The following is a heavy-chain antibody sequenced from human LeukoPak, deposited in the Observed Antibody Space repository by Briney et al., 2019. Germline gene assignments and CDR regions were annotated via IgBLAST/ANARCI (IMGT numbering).Heavy chain of an antibody. D-gene: IGHD2-2*01. V-gene: IGHV4-39*01. J-gene: IGHJ4*02. Sequence: PSETLSLTCTVSGGSISSSSYYWGWIRQPPGKGLEWIGSIYYSGSTYYNPSLKSRVTISVDTSKNQFSLKLSSVTAADTAVYYCARHVVPARYYFDYWGQGTLVTVSS. CDR2: IYYSGST. CDR1: GGSISSSSYY. CDR3: ARHVVPARYYFDY.